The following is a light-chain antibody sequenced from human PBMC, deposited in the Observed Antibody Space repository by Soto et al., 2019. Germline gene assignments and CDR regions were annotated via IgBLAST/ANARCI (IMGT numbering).Light chain of an antibody. CDR2: HAS. Sequence: EIVMTQSPATLSVSPGERATLSCRASQSVYSTLAWYQQKPGQAPSLLIYHASTRATGIPARFSGSGSGTEFTLTISSLQSEDFAVYYCQQYNKWPLTFGGGTKQEIK. J-gene: IGKJ4*01. CDR3: QQYNKWPLT. V-gene: IGKV3-15*01. CDR1: QSVYST.